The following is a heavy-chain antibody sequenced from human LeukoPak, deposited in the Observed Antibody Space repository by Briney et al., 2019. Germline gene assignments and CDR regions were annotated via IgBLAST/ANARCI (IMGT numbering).Heavy chain of an antibody. CDR2: IIPIFGTA. CDR3: ARTLSPQQPPSEY. CDR1: GGTFSSYA. Sequence: ASVKVSCKASGGTFSSYAISWVRQAPGQGLEWMGGIIPIFGTANYAQKFQGRVAITTDESTSTAYMELSSLRSEDTAVYYCARTLSPQQPPSEYWGQGTLVTVSS. V-gene: IGHV1-69*05. J-gene: IGHJ4*02. D-gene: IGHD6-13*01.